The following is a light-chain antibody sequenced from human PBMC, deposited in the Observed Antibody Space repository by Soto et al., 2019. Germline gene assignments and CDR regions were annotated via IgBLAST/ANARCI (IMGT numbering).Light chain of an antibody. Sequence: IVMTQSPATLSVSPGGRATLSCRASQSISDTLAWYQQKPGQAPRLLIYGASTRAPGFPARFSGSGSGTDFTLTISSLQSEDFAVYYCQQYNNWPWTFGQGTRLEI. CDR3: QQYNNWPWT. CDR2: GAS. J-gene: IGKJ5*01. CDR1: QSISDT. V-gene: IGKV3-15*01.